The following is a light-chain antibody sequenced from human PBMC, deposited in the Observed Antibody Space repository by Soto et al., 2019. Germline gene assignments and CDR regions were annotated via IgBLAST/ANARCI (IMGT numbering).Light chain of an antibody. Sequence: EIVLTQSPGTLSLSPGERATLSCRASQSVSLSQLAWFQQKPGQAPRLLIYDASSRAIGIPDRFSGSGSGTDFTLTISRLEPEDFAEYHCQQYGSSPLTFGQGTNVEIK. CDR2: DAS. CDR3: QQYGSSPLT. V-gene: IGKV3-20*01. CDR1: QSVSLSQ. J-gene: IGKJ1*01.